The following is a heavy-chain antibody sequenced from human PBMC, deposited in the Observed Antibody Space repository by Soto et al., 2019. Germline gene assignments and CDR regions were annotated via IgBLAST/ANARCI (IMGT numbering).Heavy chain of an antibody. CDR1: GGSISNYY. CDR3: ASSLYYYYMDV. J-gene: IGHJ6*03. Sequence: QVQLQESGPGLVKPSETLSLTCTVSGGSISNYYWSWIRQPPGKGLEWIGYIYDSGSTNYNPSLKSRVTISINTSKNQFSLKLSSVTAADTAVYYCASSLYYYYMDVWGKGTTVTVSS. CDR2: IYDSGST. V-gene: IGHV4-59*08.